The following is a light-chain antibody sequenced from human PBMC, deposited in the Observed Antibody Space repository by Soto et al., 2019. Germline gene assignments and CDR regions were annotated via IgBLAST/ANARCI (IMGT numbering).Light chain of an antibody. V-gene: IGLV3-1*01. CDR3: QAWDTSSTPSG. CDR2: EDR. CDR1: KLGDKY. J-gene: IGLJ1*01. Sequence: SYELTQPPFISVSPGQTVSVTCSGDKLGDKYTSWYQQKPGQPPVVVIYEDRKRPSGIPERFSGSSSGNTATLTISGTQAMDEADYYCQAWDTSSTPSGFGSGTKVTVL.